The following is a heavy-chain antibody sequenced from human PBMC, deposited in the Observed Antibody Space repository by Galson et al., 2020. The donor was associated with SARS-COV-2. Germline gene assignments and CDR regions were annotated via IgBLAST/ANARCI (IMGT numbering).Heavy chain of an antibody. V-gene: IGHV1-69*01. CDR1: GGTFSNYG. CDR2: IIPVIGTP. J-gene: IGHJ4*02. Sequence: KISCKASGGTFSNYGINWVRQAPGQGLEWMGGIIPVIGTPNYAQRLQGRVTITADESTSTAYMELSSLRSEDTAVYYCAREGTAAAGVYYFDYWGQGTLVTVSS. D-gene: IGHD6-25*01. CDR3: AREGTAAAGVYYFDY.